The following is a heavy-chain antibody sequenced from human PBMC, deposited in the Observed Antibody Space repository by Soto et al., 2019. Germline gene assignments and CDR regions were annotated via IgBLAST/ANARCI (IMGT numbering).Heavy chain of an antibody. CDR1: GGTFSTYA. CDR3: ARPKGTYSSGYYYFDF. V-gene: IGHV1-69*01. D-gene: IGHD6-19*01. J-gene: IGHJ4*02. Sequence: QVQLEQSGAEVKQPGSSVKVSCKTSGGTFSTYAINWVRQAPGQGLEWMGAIIPLFGTADYSQKFQGRVTITADESTSTAYMELSSLRSDDTAVYFWARPKGTYSSGYYYFDFWGQGTLVTVSS. CDR2: IIPLFGTA.